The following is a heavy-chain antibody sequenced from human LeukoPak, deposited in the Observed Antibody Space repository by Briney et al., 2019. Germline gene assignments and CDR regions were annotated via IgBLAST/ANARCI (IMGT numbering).Heavy chain of an antibody. CDR2: ISGSGDTT. CDR3: AKELTTERTPGVDS. Sequence: PGGSLRLTCTASGFTFSSYSMSWVRQGPGTGLEWVSAISGSGDTTFYADSVKGRFTISRDNSKKTLYLQVNGLRAEDTAVYFCAKELTTERTPGVDSWGQGTLVTVSS. D-gene: IGHD4-17*01. V-gene: IGHV3-23*01. J-gene: IGHJ4*02. CDR1: GFTFSSYS.